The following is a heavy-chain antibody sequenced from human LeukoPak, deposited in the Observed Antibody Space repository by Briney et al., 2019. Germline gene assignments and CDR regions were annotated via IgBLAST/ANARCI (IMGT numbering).Heavy chain of an antibody. CDR2: IYYSGST. V-gene: IGHV4-39*07. CDR3: ARGSSWAYRFDY. CDR1: GGSISSSSYY. Sequence: MTSETLSLICTVSGGSISSSSYYWGWIRQPPGKGLEWIGSIYYSGSTYYNPSLKSRVTISVDTSKNQFSLKLSSVTAADTAAYYCARGSSWAYRFDYWGQGTLVTVSS. J-gene: IGHJ4*02. D-gene: IGHD2-2*01.